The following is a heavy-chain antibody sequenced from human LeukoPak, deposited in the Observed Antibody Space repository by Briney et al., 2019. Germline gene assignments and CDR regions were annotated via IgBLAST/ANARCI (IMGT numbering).Heavy chain of an antibody. J-gene: IGHJ4*02. Sequence: GASVKVSCKASGGTFSSYAISWVRQAPGQGLEWMGGIIPIFGTANYAQKFQGRVTITADESTSTAYMELSSLRSEDTAVYYCARVGIVGYYDSSGYFDYWGQGTLVTVSS. D-gene: IGHD3-22*01. CDR2: IIPIFGTA. V-gene: IGHV1-69*13. CDR3: ARVGIVGYYDSSGYFDY. CDR1: GGTFSSYA.